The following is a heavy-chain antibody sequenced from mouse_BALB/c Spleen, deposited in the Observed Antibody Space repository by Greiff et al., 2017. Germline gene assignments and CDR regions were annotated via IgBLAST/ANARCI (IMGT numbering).Heavy chain of an antibody. V-gene: IGHV5-6*01. Sequence: EVHLVESGGDLVKPGGSLKLSCAASGFTFSSYGMSWVRQTPDKRLEWVATISSGGSYTYYPDSVKGRFTISRDNAKNTLYLQMSSLKSEDTAMYYCARGGYDGAVFAYWGQGTLVTVSA. CDR2: ISSGGSYT. D-gene: IGHD2-2*01. CDR1: GFTFSSYG. CDR3: ARGGYDGAVFAY. J-gene: IGHJ3*01.